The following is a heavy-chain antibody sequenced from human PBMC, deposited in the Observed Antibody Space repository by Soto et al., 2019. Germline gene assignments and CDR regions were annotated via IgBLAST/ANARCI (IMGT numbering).Heavy chain of an antibody. CDR1: GGTFSSYA. V-gene: IGHV1-69*01. Sequence: QVQLVQSGAEVKKPGSSVKVSCKASGGTFSSYAISWVRQAPGQGLEWMGGIIPIFGTANYAQKFQGRVTITADESTSTAYMELSSLRSEDTAVYYCASEYTMRVVASGYFDYWGQGTLVTVSS. J-gene: IGHJ4*02. CDR3: ASEYTMRVVASGYFDY. CDR2: IIPIFGTA. D-gene: IGHD3-22*01.